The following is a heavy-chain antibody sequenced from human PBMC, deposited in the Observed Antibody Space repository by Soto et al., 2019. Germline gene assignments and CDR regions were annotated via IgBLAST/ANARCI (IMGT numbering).Heavy chain of an antibody. D-gene: IGHD5-12*01. Sequence: GGSLRLSCAASGFTFSSYAMSWVRQAPGKGLEWVSTISGSGGSTYNADSVKGRFTISRDNSKNTLYLQMNSLRAEDTAVYYYAKKNGAYSGYDQVDYLGQGTLVTVSS. V-gene: IGHV3-23*01. CDR1: GFTFSSYA. CDR3: AKKNGAYSGYDQVDY. CDR2: ISGSGGST. J-gene: IGHJ4*02.